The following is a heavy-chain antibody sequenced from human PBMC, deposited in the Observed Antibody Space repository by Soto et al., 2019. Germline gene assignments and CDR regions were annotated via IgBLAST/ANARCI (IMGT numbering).Heavy chain of an antibody. CDR3: ATGTVDSYTWCFDY. D-gene: IGHD3-16*01. Sequence: EVQLVESGGGLVQPGGSLRLSCAASGFTVGSKYMSWVRQAPGKGLEWVSLIYGGGGTVSADSVKGRFTISRDNSKNTLYLQMNSLRAEDTAVYYCATGTVDSYTWCFDYWGQGTLVTVSS. V-gene: IGHV3-66*01. CDR2: IYGGGGT. J-gene: IGHJ4*02. CDR1: GFTVGSKY.